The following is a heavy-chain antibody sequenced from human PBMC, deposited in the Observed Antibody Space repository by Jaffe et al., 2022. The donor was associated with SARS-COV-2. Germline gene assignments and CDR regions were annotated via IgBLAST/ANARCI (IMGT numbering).Heavy chain of an antibody. D-gene: IGHD5-12*01. CDR2: INHSGST. CDR3: ARVGDGYNGFFGHGYFDL. V-gene: IGHV4-34*01. J-gene: IGHJ2*01. Sequence: QVQLQQWGAGLLKPSETLSLTCAVYGGSFSGYYWSWIRQPPGKGLEWIGEINHSGSTNYNPSLKSRVTISVDTSKNQFSLKLSSVTAADTAVYYCARVGDGYNGFFGHGYFDLWGRGTLVTVSS. CDR1: GGSFSGYY.